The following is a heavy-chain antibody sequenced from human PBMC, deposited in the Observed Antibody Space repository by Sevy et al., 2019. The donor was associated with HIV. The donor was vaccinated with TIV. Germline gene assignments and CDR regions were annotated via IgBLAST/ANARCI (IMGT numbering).Heavy chain of an antibody. D-gene: IGHD6-13*01. CDR1: GFTFSNFG. V-gene: IGHV3-30*02. J-gene: IGHJ4*02. Sequence: GGSLRLSCTASGFTFSNFGMHWVRKVPGKGLEWVTFIRYDGSDKYYAASVKGRFTISRDDSKNTLYLQMDSLRAEDTAIYYCAKDLAGPGRRYFDYWGQGTLVTVSS. CDR2: IRYDGSDK. CDR3: AKDLAGPGRRYFDY.